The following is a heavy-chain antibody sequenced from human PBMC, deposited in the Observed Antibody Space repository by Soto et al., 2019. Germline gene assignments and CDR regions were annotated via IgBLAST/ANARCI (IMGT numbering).Heavy chain of an antibody. CDR3: ASPIVVVPDADDAFDI. CDR1: GVTFSSYS. J-gene: IGHJ3*02. Sequence: GGSLRLSCAASGVTFSSYSMNWVRQAPGKGLEWVSSISSSSSYIYYADSVKGRFTISRDNAKNSLYLQMNSLRAEDTAVYYCASPIVVVPDADDAFDIWGRGTMDTVSS. D-gene: IGHD2-2*01. CDR2: ISSSSSYI. V-gene: IGHV3-21*01.